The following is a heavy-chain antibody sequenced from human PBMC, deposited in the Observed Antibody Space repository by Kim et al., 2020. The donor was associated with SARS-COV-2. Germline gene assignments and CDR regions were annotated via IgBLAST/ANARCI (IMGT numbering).Heavy chain of an antibody. D-gene: IGHD6-19*01. CDR2: IHSDGSST. CDR1: GFTFSTYW. V-gene: IGHV3-74*01. CDR3: ARVPAGSSVAGNYGMDV. Sequence: GGSLRLSCAASGFTFSTYWMHWVRQVPGKGLVWVSRIHSDGSSTSYADYVKGRFTISRDNAKNTLYLQMNSPRAEDTGVYYCARVPAGSSVAGNYGMDVWGQGTTVTVSS. J-gene: IGHJ6*02.